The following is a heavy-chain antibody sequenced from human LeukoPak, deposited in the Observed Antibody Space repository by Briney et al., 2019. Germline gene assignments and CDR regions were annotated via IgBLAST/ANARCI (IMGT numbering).Heavy chain of an antibody. CDR2: ISDDGRHN. V-gene: IGHV3-30*04. CDR1: GFTFSTYA. D-gene: IGHD2-8*01. Sequence: SGGSLRLSCAASGFTFSTYAMNWVRQAPGKGLEWVAVISDDGRHNYYADSVKGRFTISRDNSKSTLYLQMNSLRDDDSAAYLCARVYLERLTAGYFDHWGQGTQVTVSP. J-gene: IGHJ4*02. CDR3: ARVYLERLTAGYFDH.